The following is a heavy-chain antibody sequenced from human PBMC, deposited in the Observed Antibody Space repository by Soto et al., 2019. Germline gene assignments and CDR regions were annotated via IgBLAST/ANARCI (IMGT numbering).Heavy chain of an antibody. V-gene: IGHV4-31*03. CDR1: GGSISSGGYY. CDR2: ISYSGST. J-gene: IGHJ5*02. D-gene: IGHD2-15*01. CDR3: ARIVGNIVVVVAGSGWFDP. Sequence: QVQLQESGPGLVKPSQTLSLTCTVSGGSISSGGYYWSWIRQHPGKGLEWIGYISYSGSTYYNPSLKSRVTISVDTSKNQFSLKLSSVTAADTAVYYCARIVGNIVVVVAGSGWFDPWGQGTMVTVSS.